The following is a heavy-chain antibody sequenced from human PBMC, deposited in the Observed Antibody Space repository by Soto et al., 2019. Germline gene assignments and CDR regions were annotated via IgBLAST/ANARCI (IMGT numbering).Heavy chain of an antibody. CDR1: GGTFSSYA. D-gene: IGHD4-17*01. Sequence: GASVEVSCRASGGTFSSYAISWVRQAPGQGLEWMGGIIPIFGTANYAQKFQGRVMTTADESTSTAYMELCRLRSEDTAAYYCARSSPLAVTKYFALCGRGDLDTVPS. CDR2: IIPIFGTA. CDR3: ARSSPLAVTKYFAL. V-gene: IGHV1-69*13. J-gene: IGHJ2*01.